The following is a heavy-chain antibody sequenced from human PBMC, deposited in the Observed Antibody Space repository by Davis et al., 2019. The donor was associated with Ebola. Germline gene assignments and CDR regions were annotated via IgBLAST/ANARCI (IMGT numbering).Heavy chain of an antibody. Sequence: SETLSLTCAVYGGSFSGYYWSWIRQPPGKGLEWIGYIHDSGSTNYNPSLKSRLTISVDTSKNQFSLKLSSVTAADTAVYYCARAGCSGGSCYRYWGQGTLVTVSS. CDR1: GGSFSGYY. V-gene: IGHV4-59*12. J-gene: IGHJ4*02. CDR2: IHDSGST. CDR3: ARAGCSGGSCYRY. D-gene: IGHD2-15*01.